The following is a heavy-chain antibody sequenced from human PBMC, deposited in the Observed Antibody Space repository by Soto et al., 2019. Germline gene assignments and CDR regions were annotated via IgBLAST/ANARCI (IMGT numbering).Heavy chain of an antibody. CDR1: GYTFTGYY. V-gene: IGHV1-2*04. D-gene: IGHD2-2*02. J-gene: IGHJ5*02. CDR2: INPNSGGT. CDR3: ASGSCSSNSCYRNWFDP. Sequence: ASVKVSCKASGYTFTGYYMHWVRQAPGQGLEWMGWINPNSGGTNYAQKFQGWVTMTRDKSISTAYMELSKLSSDDTAAYYCASGSCSSNSCYRNWFDPWGQGTLVTVSS.